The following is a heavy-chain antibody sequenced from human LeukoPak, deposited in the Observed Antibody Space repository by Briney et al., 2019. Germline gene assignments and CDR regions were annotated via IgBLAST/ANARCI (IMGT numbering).Heavy chain of an antibody. V-gene: IGHV3-30*02. CDR2: VRYDGNQN. Sequence: GGSLRLSCVASGFTFSSYGMHWVRQSPGRGLEWVAFVRYDGNQNYYTDSVKGRFTISRDNSKNTLHLQMNSLRIEDTAVYYCAKAGYGYGDIDYWGQGTLVTVSS. J-gene: IGHJ4*02. CDR3: AKAGYGYGDIDY. CDR1: GFTFSSYG. D-gene: IGHD5-18*01.